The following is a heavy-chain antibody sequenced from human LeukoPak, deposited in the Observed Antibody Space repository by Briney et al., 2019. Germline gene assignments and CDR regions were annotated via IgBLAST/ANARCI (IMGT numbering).Heavy chain of an antibody. CDR2: INSDGSST. CDR1: GFTFSSYW. Sequence: QAGGPLRLSCAASGFTFSSYWMHWVRQTPGKGLVWLSRINSDGSSTNYADSVKGRFTISRDNANSTLFLQMTSLTADDTAVYYCARESPSCSRCFQHWGQGALVSVSS. CDR3: ARESPSCSRCFQH. J-gene: IGHJ1*01. D-gene: IGHD2-2*01. V-gene: IGHV3-74*01.